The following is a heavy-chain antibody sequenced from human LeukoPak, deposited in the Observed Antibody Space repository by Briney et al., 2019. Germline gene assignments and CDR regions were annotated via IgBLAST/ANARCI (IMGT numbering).Heavy chain of an antibody. Sequence: SETLSLTSTVSGGSISSYYWSWIRQPPGKGLEWIGYIYYSGSTNYNPSFKSRVTISVDTSKNQFSLKLSSVTAADTAVYYCASRVKYSSGWYIDYWGQGTLVTVSS. CDR2: IYYSGST. CDR3: ASRVKYSSGWYIDY. D-gene: IGHD6-19*01. CDR1: GGSISSYY. V-gene: IGHV4-59*01. J-gene: IGHJ4*02.